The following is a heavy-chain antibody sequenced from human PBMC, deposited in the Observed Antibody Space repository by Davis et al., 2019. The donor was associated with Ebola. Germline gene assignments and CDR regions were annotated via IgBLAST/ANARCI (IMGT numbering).Heavy chain of an antibody. CDR1: GGSISSYY. V-gene: IGHV4-39*01. Sequence: SETLSLTCTVSGGSISSYYWDWIRQPPGKGLEWIGSIYYSGSTYYNPSLKSRVTISVDTSKNQFSLKLSSVTAADTAVYYCARQGRNYYYYGMDVWGKGTTVTVSS. J-gene: IGHJ6*04. CDR3: ARQGRNYYYYGMDV. CDR2: IYYSGST.